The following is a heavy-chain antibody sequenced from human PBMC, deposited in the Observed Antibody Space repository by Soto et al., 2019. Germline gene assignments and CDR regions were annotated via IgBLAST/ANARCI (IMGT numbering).Heavy chain of an antibody. CDR1: GYTFTSYD. D-gene: IGHD6-6*01. V-gene: IGHV1-8*01. Sequence: QVQLVQSGAEVKKPGASVKVSCKASGYTFTSYDINWVRQATGQGLEWMGWMNPNSGNTGYAQKFQGRVTMNRNTSISTAYMELSSLRSEDTAVYYCASVHSSSWDYYYYYYMDVWGKGTTVTVSS. CDR3: ASVHSSSWDYYYYYYMDV. CDR2: MNPNSGNT. J-gene: IGHJ6*03.